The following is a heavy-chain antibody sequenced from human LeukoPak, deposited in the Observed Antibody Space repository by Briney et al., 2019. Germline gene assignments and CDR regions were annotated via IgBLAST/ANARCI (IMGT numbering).Heavy chain of an antibody. V-gene: IGHV3-53*01. CDR3: ARDRSIASDY. CDR1: GFTVSSNY. CDR2: IYGGGDT. J-gene: IGHJ4*02. D-gene: IGHD6-6*01. Sequence: GGSLRLSCAASGFTVSSNYMSWVRQAPGKGLEWVSVIYGGGDTYYADSVKGRFTISRDNAKNTLYLQMNSLRAEDTAVYYCARDRSIASDYWGQGTLVTVSS.